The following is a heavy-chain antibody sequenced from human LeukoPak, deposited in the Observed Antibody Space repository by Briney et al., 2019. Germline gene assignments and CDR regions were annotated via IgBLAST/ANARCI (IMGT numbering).Heavy chain of an antibody. J-gene: IGHJ4*02. V-gene: IGHV3-21*01. CDR1: GFTFSSYS. CDR3: ASEWEPYALKDY. CDR2: ISSSSSYI. Sequence: GGSLGLSCAASGFTFSSYSMNWVRQAPGKGLEWVSSISSSSSYIYYADSVKGRFTISRDNAKNSLYLQMNSLRAEDTAVYYCASEWEPYALKDYWGQGTLVTVSS. D-gene: IGHD1-26*01.